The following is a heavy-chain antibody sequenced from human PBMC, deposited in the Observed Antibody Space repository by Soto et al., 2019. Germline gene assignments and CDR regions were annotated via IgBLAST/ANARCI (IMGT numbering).Heavy chain of an antibody. CDR3: ARGCRSTGCDAFAFDI. V-gene: IGHV3-64*01. Sequence: EVQLVESGGGLVQPGGSLRLSCAASGFTFRSYAMHWVRQAPGKGLEYVSAISSNGGSTYYANSVKGRFTISRDNFQSTLYLQMGSLRAEDMAGYCWARGCRSTGCDAFAFDIWGQGTMVTVSS. D-gene: IGHD2-2*01. J-gene: IGHJ3*02. CDR2: ISSNGGST. CDR1: GFTFRSYA.